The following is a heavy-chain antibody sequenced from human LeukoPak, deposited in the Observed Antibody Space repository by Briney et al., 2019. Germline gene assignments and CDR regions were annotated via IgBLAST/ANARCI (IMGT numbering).Heavy chain of an antibody. CDR2: ISGSGGST. CDR1: GFTFSSYA. J-gene: IGHJ5*02. Sequence: GGSLRLSCAASGFTFSSYALSWVRQAPGKGLEWVSAISGSGGSTYYADSVKGRFPISRDNSKNTLYLQMNSLRAEDTAVYYCAKGRSSTSWRWFDPWGQGTLVTVSS. CDR3: AKGRSSTSWRWFDP. D-gene: IGHD2-2*01. V-gene: IGHV3-23*01.